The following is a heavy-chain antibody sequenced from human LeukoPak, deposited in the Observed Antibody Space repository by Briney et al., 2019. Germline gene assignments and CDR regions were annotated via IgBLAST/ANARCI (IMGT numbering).Heavy chain of an antibody. CDR1: GFTFYSYW. CDR2: IKEEGGEK. V-gene: IGHV3-7*01. J-gene: IGHJ4*02. D-gene: IGHD5-18*01. Sequence: GGSLRLSCAASGFTFYSYWMSWVRQAPGKGLEWVANIKEEGGEKYYVDSVEGRFTISRDNTKNSLYLEMNSLRVEDTAVYYCASGGYRFHYWGLGTLVTVSS. CDR3: ASGGYRFHY.